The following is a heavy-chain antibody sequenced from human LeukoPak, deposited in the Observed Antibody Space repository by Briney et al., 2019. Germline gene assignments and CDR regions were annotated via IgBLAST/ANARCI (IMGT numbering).Heavy chain of an antibody. CDR3: AKYCSGGNCYSGLY. CDR1: GFIFRNYA. CDR2: ITSGGNT. Sequence: GGSLRLSCAASGFIFRNYAMTWVRQAPGKGLQWVSTITSGGNTYYADSVKGRFTIPRDNSRNTLYLQMNSLRAEDTAVYYCAKYCSGGNCYSGLYWGQGTLVTVSS. J-gene: IGHJ4*02. D-gene: IGHD2-15*01. V-gene: IGHV3-23*01.